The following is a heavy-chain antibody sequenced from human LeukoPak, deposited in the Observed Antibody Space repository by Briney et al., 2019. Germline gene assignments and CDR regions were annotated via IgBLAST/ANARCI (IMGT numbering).Heavy chain of an antibody. D-gene: IGHD2-2*01. V-gene: IGHV3-48*04. CDR2: ISSTSINI. J-gene: IGHJ5*02. CDR1: GFTFSRYS. Sequence: GGSLRLSCAASGFTFSRYSMNWVRQAPGKGLEWVSYISSTSINIYYGDSVKCRFTISRDNAKNSLYLQMNSLRAEDTAVYYCARRGSSAPFDPWGQGTLVTVSS. CDR3: ARRGSSAPFDP.